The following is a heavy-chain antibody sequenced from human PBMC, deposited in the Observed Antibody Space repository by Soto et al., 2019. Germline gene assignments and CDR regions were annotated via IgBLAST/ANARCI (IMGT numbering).Heavy chain of an antibody. CDR2: ISSTSSTI. J-gene: IGHJ6*02. D-gene: IGHD3-10*01. V-gene: IGHV3-48*01. Sequence: GGSLRLSCAASGFTFSIYSMNWVRQAPGKGLEWISYISSTSSTIYYADSVKGRFTISRDNAKNSLYLQMNSLRAEDTAVYYCATYYGSGSYFPDHYYYGMDVWGRGTTVTSP. CDR1: GFTFSIYS. CDR3: ATYYGSGSYFPDHYYYGMDV.